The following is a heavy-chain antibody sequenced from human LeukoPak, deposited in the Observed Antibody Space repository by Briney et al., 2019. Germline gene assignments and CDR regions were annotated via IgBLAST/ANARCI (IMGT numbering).Heavy chain of an antibody. CDR2: INPNSGGA. V-gene: IGHV1-2*02. D-gene: IGHD1-26*01. CDR3: ASSTSSGSYFVHAFDI. J-gene: IGHJ3*02. Sequence: ASVKVSCKASVYTFTGYYMHWVRQAPGQGLEWMGWINPNSGGAHYAQKFQGRVTMTRNTSISTAYMELSRRRSDDTAVYYCASSTSSGSYFVHAFDIWGQGTMVTVSS. CDR1: VYTFTGYY.